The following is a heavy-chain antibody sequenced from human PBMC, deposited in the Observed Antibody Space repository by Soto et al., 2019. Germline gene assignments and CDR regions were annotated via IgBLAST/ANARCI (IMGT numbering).Heavy chain of an antibody. CDR3: ARDQLIVVVPAAIPYFYGMDV. V-gene: IGHV3-33*01. CDR1: GFTFSSYG. D-gene: IGHD2-2*01. J-gene: IGHJ6*02. Sequence: GGSLRLSCAASGFTFSSYGMHWVRQAPGKGLEWVAVIWYDGSNKYYADSVKGRFTISRDNSKNTLYLQMNSLRAEDTAVYYCARDQLIVVVPAAIPYFYGMDVWGQGTTVTVSS. CDR2: IWYDGSNK.